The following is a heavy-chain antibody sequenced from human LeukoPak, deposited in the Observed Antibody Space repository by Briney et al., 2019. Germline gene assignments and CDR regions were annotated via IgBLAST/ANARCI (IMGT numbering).Heavy chain of an antibody. J-gene: IGHJ5*02. Sequence: GASVKVSCKASGGTFSSYAISWLRQAPGQGLEWMGRIIPILGIANYAQKFQGRVTITADKSTSTAYMELSSLRSEDTAVYYCARVPDHGWFDPWGEGTLVTVSS. D-gene: IGHD1-14*01. CDR2: IIPILGIA. V-gene: IGHV1-69*04. CDR3: ARVPDHGWFDP. CDR1: GGTFSSYA.